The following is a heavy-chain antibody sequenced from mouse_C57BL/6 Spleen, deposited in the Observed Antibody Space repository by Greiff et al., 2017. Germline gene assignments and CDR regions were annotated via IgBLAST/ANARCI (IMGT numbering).Heavy chain of an antibody. CDR1: GFTFSNYG. CDR2: ISSGSSTI. J-gene: IGHJ4*01. D-gene: IGHD1-1*01. CDR3: ARGGGSSYPYYAMDY. V-gene: IGHV5-17*01. Sequence: EVQGVESGGGLVKPGGSLKLSCAASGFTFSNYGMHWVRQAPEKGLEWVAYISSGSSTIYYADTVKGRFTISRDNAKNTLFLQMTSLRSEDTAMYYCARGGGSSYPYYAMDYWGQGTSVTVSS.